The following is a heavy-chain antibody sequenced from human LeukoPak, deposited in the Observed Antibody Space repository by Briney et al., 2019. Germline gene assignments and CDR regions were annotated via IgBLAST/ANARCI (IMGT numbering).Heavy chain of an antibody. Sequence: SETLSLTCTVSGGSISIRSYYWRWIRQPPGEVLEWIGSSYYSGSNYYNASRKSRVTISVDTSKTQLSLNLSSVTAADTAVYYCARHLWFGEWGVVNWFDPWGQGTLVTVSS. J-gene: IGHJ5*02. D-gene: IGHD3-10*01. CDR1: GGSISIRSYY. CDR3: ARHLWFGEWGVVNWFDP. CDR2: SYYSGSN. V-gene: IGHV4-39*01.